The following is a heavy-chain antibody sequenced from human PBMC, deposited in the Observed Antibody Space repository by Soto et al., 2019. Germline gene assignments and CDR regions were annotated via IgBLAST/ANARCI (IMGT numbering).Heavy chain of an antibody. D-gene: IGHD6-13*01. CDR3: ARDWVAAAGTLSYYYYGMDV. V-gene: IGHV1-2*04. J-gene: IGHJ6*02. Sequence: ASVKVSCKASGYTFTGYYMHWVRQAPGQGLEWMGLINPNSGGTNYAQKFQGWVTMTRDTSISTAYMELSRLRSDDTAVYYCARDWVAAAGTLSYYYYGMDVWGQGPTVTVSS. CDR2: INPNSGGT. CDR1: GYTFTGYY.